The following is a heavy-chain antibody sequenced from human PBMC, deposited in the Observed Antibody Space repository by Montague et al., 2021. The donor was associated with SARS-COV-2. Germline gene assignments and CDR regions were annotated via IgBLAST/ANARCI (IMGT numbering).Heavy chain of an antibody. CDR1: GGSITNNIDY. J-gene: IGHJ3*01. Sequence: SETLSLTCTVSGGSITNNIDYWAWIRQPPGKGLEWIGSIYYTGNTYYNPSLKSRVTIYVVTSKNHFTLKLSSVTAAETAVYYCARLKRYFDSSGSPSAFDFWGKGKEVPVSS. D-gene: IGHD3-22*01. CDR2: IYYTGNT. V-gene: IGHV4-39*02. CDR3: ARLKRYFDSSGSPSAFDF.